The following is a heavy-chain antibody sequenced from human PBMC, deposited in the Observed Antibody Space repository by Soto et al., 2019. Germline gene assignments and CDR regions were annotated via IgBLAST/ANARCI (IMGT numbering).Heavy chain of an antibody. D-gene: IGHD4-17*01. CDR1: GFTFSRFG. Sequence: QVQLVESGGGVVQPGTSLRLSCAASGFTFSRFGMHWVRQAPGKGLEWVGVILNDGSNEKYADSVKGRFTISRDNSKNTLYLQMNRLRAADTAVYYCARDDDFDDNGLDYWGQGTLVTVSS. CDR3: ARDDDFDDNGLDY. J-gene: IGHJ4*02. V-gene: IGHV3-33*01. CDR2: ILNDGSNE.